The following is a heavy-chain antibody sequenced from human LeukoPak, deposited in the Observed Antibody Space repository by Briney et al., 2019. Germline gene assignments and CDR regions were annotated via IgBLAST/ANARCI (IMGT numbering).Heavy chain of an antibody. CDR3: SRGGLMTGFDY. D-gene: IGHD1-14*01. V-gene: IGHV6-1*01. CDR2: TYYWSKWYN. J-gene: IGHJ4*02. Sequence: SRTLSLTCAISGDSVSSNSAAWNWVRHSPSRGLEWLGRTYYWSKWYNDYAVSVTSRITINPDTSKNQFSLQLTSVTPEDTAVYYCSRGGLMTGFDYWGQGTLVTVSS. CDR1: GDSVSSNSAA.